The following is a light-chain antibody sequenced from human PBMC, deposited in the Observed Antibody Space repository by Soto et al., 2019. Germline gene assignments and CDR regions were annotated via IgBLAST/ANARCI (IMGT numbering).Light chain of an antibody. CDR3: QQYNKWPQT. Sequence: EIVLTQSAGTLSLSPWERATLSCGASQSVATNLAWYQQRPGQAPRLLIYGASKRAIGLPARFSGRGSGTEFTLTITSRQSEDFAVYYCQQYNKWPQTFGQGTKVDIK. CDR1: QSVATN. J-gene: IGKJ1*01. V-gene: IGKV3-15*01. CDR2: GAS.